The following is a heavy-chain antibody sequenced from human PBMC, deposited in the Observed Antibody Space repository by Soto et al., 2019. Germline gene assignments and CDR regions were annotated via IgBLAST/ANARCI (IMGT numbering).Heavy chain of an antibody. D-gene: IGHD1-26*01. CDR2: ITGNSEYK. CDR1: GASFSDYS. CDR3: ARSGELLQTFDS. Sequence: EVQLVESGGGLVKPGGSLRLSCVVSGASFSDYSMNWVRQAPGKGLEWVSLITGNSEYKYYAGSVKGRFTVSRDNAKNSLYLQMNSLTVEDTAVYYCARSGELLQTFDSWGQGTLVTVSS. J-gene: IGHJ4*02. V-gene: IGHV3-21*06.